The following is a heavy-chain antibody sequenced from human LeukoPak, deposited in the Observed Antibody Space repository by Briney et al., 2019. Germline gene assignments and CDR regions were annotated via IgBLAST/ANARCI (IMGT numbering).Heavy chain of an antibody. J-gene: IGHJ4*02. D-gene: IGHD2-15*01. CDR3: ARVVLVGVAYYFDY. V-gene: IGHV1-18*01. CDR1: GYTFTSYG. Sequence: ASVKVSCKASGYTFTSYGISWVRQAPGQGVEWMGWISAYNGNTNYAQKLQGRVTMTTDTSTSTAYMELRSLRSDDTAVYYCARVVLVGVAYYFDYWGQGTLVTVSS. CDR2: ISAYNGNT.